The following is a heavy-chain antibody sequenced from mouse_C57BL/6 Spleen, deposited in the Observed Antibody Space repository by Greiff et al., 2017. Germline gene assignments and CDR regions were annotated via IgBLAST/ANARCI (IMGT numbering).Heavy chain of an antibody. Sequence: VQLQQSGPELVKPGASVKISCKASGYAFSSSWMNWVKQRPGKGLEWIGRIYPGDGDTNYNGKFKGKATLTADKSSSTAYMQLSSLTSEDSAVYFCAREGHWFAYWGQGTLVTVSA. J-gene: IGHJ3*01. CDR1: GYAFSSSW. CDR3: AREGHWFAY. D-gene: IGHD3-3*01. CDR2: IYPGDGDT. V-gene: IGHV1-82*01.